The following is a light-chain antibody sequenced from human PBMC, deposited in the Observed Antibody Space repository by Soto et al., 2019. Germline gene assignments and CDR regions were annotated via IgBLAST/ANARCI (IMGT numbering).Light chain of an antibody. Sequence: DIQMTQSPSSLSASVGDRVTITCRASQGISNYLAWYQQKPGKVPKLLIYAASTLQSGVPSRFSGSGSGTDFTLTISSLQPEDVATDYCQKYNSAPPRGTFGQGTKVEIK. CDR2: AAS. CDR1: QGISNY. CDR3: QKYNSAPPRGT. V-gene: IGKV1-27*01. J-gene: IGKJ1*01.